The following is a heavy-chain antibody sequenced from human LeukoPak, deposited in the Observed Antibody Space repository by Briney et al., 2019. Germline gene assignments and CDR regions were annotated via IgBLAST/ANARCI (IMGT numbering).Heavy chain of an antibody. Sequence: GGSLRLSCAASGFTFSSYAMSWVRQAPGKGLEWVSAISGSGGSTYYADSVKGRFTISRDNPKNTLYLQMNSLRAEDTAVYYCAKAVGARGLSPGYWGQGTLVTVSS. J-gene: IGHJ4*02. CDR1: GFTFSSYA. CDR2: ISGSGGST. D-gene: IGHD1-26*01. V-gene: IGHV3-23*01. CDR3: AKAVGARGLSPGY.